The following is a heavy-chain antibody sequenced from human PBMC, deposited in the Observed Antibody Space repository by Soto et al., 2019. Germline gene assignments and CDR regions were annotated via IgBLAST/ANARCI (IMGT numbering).Heavy chain of an antibody. Sequence: QVQLVESGGGEVQPGRSLRLSCAASGFTFSSYAIHWVRQGPGKGLEWVAVISYDGNNNFYADSVKGRFTISRDDSKNTVSLEMNSLRNEDTAVYSCGRDAHPCSSGVCLHNWVDPWGQGTLVTVSS. CDR2: ISYDGNNN. CDR3: GRDAHPCSSGVCLHNWVDP. D-gene: IGHD2-8*01. V-gene: IGHV3-30*03. J-gene: IGHJ5*02. CDR1: GFTFSSYA.